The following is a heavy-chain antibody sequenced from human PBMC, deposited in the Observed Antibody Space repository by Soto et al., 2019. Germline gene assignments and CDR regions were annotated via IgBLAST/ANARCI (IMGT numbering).Heavy chain of an antibody. Sequence: ASVKVSCKASGYSFSSYGVSWVRQAPGQGLEWIGWINPYNGNTLNAQNLQGRVTLTTDTSTSTAYMELRSLRSDDTAIYYCARDPGAATFDCWGQGTLVTVSS. CDR3: ARDPGAATFDC. V-gene: IGHV1-18*04. CDR1: GYSFSSYG. J-gene: IGHJ4*01. D-gene: IGHD1-26*01. CDR2: INPYNGNT.